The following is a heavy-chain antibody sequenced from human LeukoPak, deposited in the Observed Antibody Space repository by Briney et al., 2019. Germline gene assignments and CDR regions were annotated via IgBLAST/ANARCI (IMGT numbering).Heavy chain of an antibody. CDR3: ATGYGDFRVEGRYFYS. J-gene: IGHJ4*02. CDR1: GGSISGYY. D-gene: IGHD4-17*01. CDR2: IYYSGNT. V-gene: IGHV4-59*01. Sequence: SETLSLTCTVSGGSISGYYWVWIRQPPGKGLEWIGYIYYSGNTNYNPSLKSRVTISVDTSKNQFSLKLTSATAADTAIYYCATGYGDFRVEGRYFYSWGQGTLVTVSS.